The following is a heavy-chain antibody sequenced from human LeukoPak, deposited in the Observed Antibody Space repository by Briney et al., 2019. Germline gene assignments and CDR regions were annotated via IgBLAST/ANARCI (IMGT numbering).Heavy chain of an antibody. CDR2: ISSSSSTI. V-gene: IGHV3-11*04. J-gene: IGHJ6*03. Sequence: LSLTCAVSGYSISYGYYWGWIRQPPGKGLEWVSYISSSSSTIYYADSVKGRFTISRDNAKNSLYLQMNSLRAEDTAVYYCAREWGTPGDYCYYYMDVWGKGTTVTVSS. CDR3: AREWGTPGDYCYYYMDV. D-gene: IGHD2-15*01. CDR1: GYSISYGYY.